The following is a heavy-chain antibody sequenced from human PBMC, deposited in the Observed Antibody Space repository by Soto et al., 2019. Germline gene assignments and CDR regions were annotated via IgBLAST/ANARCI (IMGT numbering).Heavy chain of an antibody. Sequence: QVQLVESGGGVVQPGTSQTLSCAASGFTFSIFGMHWVRQAPGKGLEWVAVISYDGSNRYYADFVRGRFTISRDNSMNTVNLQMNSLRDEDTAVYYCATGTTRWLQSLLDFWGQGTLVTVSS. CDR3: ATGTTRWLQSLLDF. CDR2: ISYDGSNR. D-gene: IGHD4-17*01. V-gene: IGHV3-30*03. CDR1: GFTFSIFG. J-gene: IGHJ4*02.